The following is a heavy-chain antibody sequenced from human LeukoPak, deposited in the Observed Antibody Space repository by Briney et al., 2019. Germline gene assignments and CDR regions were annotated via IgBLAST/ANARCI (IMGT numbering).Heavy chain of an antibody. CDR2: ISSSSSYI. V-gene: IGHV3-21*01. J-gene: IGHJ6*03. CDR1: GFTFSSYS. D-gene: IGHD2-15*01. Sequence: GGSLRLSCAASGFTFSSYSMNWVRQAPGKGLEWVSSISSSSSYIYYADSVKGRFTISRDNAKNSLYLQMNSLRAEDTAVYYCARDRADIVVVVAATSYYYYYMDVWGKGTTVTVSS. CDR3: ARDRADIVVVVAATSYYYYYMDV.